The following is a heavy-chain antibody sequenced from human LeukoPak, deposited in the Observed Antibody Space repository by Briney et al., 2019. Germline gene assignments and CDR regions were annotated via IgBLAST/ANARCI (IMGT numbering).Heavy chain of an antibody. CDR1: GYSFASYW. Sequence: GGPLKISWKGSGYSFASYWIGWVRQMPGKGLERIGIIYPGDSDTRYSPSFQGQVTISADKSISTAYLQWSSLKASDTAMYYCARLRSNWFDPWGQGTLVTVSS. J-gene: IGHJ5*02. CDR2: IYPGDSDT. D-gene: IGHD4-17*01. CDR3: ARLRSNWFDP. V-gene: IGHV5-51*01.